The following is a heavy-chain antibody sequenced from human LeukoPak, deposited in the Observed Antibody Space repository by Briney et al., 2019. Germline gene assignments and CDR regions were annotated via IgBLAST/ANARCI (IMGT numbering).Heavy chain of an antibody. CDR2: ISSSSSYI. CDR1: GFTFSSYS. V-gene: IGHV3-21*01. Sequence: GGSLRLSCAASGFTFSSYSMNWVRQAPGKGLEWVSSISSSSSYIYYADSVKGRFTISRDNAKNSLYLQMNSLRAEDTAVYYCARKAVAGPFDYWGQGTLVTVSS. D-gene: IGHD6-19*01. J-gene: IGHJ4*02. CDR3: ARKAVAGPFDY.